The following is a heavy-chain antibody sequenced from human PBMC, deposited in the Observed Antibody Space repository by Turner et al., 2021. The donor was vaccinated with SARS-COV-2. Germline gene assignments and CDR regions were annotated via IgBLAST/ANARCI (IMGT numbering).Heavy chain of an antibody. Sequence: HLQLQESSPALLKPSETLSLTSSVASGSFTSSSYYWAWIRQPPGQGLEWIGTIYYSGSTYNNPSIESRLNIFVDTSDNQFSLKLSSVTAEDTAIYYCSRHQGSTSGYDHGMNVWGQGTVVIVSS. V-gene: IGHV4-39*01. J-gene: IGHJ6*02. D-gene: IGHD1-1*01. CDR1: SGSFTSSSYY. CDR2: IYYSGST. CDR3: SRHQGSTSGYDHGMNV.